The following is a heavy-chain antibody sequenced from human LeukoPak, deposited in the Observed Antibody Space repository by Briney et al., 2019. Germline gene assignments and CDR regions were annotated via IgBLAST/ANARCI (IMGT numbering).Heavy chain of an antibody. CDR1: GYTFTSYG. J-gene: IGHJ4*02. V-gene: IGHV1-18*04. CDR2: ISVYNGNT. CDR3: ARVVVVEATIASFDN. D-gene: IGHD5-12*01. Sequence: AAVTVSCTASGYTFTSYGISWVRQAPGQGLEWMGWISVYNGNTNYSQKLQGRVTMTTDTSTSTAYMELRSLRSDDTAVYYCARVVVVEATIASFDNWGQGTLVTVSS.